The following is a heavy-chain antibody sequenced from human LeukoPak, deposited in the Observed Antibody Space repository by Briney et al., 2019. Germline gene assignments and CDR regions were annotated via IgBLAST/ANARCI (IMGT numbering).Heavy chain of an antibody. CDR1: GFTFSTYS. Sequence: PGGSLRLSCAASGFTFSTYSMNWVRHAPGKGLEWVSYISSSDSPIDYTDSVKGRFTISRDNAKNSLYLQMNSLRVEDAAVYYCARQVRFLEWLSETPRATVAHFDYWGQGILVTASS. CDR3: ARQVRFLEWLSETPRATVAHFDY. CDR2: ISSSDSPI. V-gene: IGHV3-48*01. J-gene: IGHJ4*02. D-gene: IGHD3-3*01.